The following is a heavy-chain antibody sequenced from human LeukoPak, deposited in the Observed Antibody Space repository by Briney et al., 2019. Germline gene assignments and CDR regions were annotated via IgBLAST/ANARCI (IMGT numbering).Heavy chain of an antibody. CDR2: IYSGGST. CDR3: AKDSLGMSTLDS. V-gene: IGHV3-53*01. Sequence: GGSLRLSCAASGFTVSNNYMSWVRQAPGKGLEWVSVIYSGGSTYYADSVKGRFTISRDSSKNTLYLQMNSLRAEDTAVYYCAKDSLGMSTLDSWGQGTLVTVSS. CDR1: GFTVSNNY. D-gene: IGHD5/OR15-5a*01. J-gene: IGHJ4*02.